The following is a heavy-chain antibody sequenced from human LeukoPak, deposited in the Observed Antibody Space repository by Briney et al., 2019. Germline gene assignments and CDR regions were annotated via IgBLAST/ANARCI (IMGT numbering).Heavy chain of an antibody. D-gene: IGHD6-19*01. Sequence: ALVKVSCKASGYTFTGYYMHWVRQAPGQGLEWMGWINPNSGVTNYAQKFQGRVTMTRDTSISTAYMELSRLRSDDTAVYYCARDFDSSGWYYFDYWGQGTLVTVSS. CDR1: GYTFTGYY. V-gene: IGHV1-2*02. J-gene: IGHJ4*02. CDR2: INPNSGVT. CDR3: ARDFDSSGWYYFDY.